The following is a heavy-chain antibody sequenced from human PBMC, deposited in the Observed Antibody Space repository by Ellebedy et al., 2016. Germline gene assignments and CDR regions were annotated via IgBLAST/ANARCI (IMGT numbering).Heavy chain of an antibody. J-gene: IGHJ4*02. Sequence: GESLKISCAAPGFTFSSYAMNWVRQAPGRGLEWVSAISGSGDDTYYADSVKGRFTISRDNSKSTLFLQMNSLRAEDTAVYYCARDPYGDRYFDYWGQGTLVTVSS. CDR1: GFTFSSYA. CDR3: ARDPYGDRYFDY. CDR2: ISGSGDDT. V-gene: IGHV3-23*01. D-gene: IGHD4-17*01.